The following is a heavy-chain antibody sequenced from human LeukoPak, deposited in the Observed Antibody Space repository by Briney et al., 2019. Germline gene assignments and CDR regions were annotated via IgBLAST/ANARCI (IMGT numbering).Heavy chain of an antibody. CDR2: IWYDGSNK. Sequence: PGGSLRLSCAASGFTFSSYGMHWVRQAPGKGLEWVAVIWYDGSNKYYADSVKGRFTISRDNSKNTLYLQMNSPRAEDTAVYYCAREDYSNSPDYWGQGTLVTVSS. D-gene: IGHD4-11*01. CDR3: AREDYSNSPDY. J-gene: IGHJ4*02. CDR1: GFTFSSYG. V-gene: IGHV3-33*01.